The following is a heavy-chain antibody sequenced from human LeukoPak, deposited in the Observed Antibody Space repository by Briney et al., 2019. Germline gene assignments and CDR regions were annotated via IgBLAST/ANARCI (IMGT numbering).Heavy chain of an antibody. V-gene: IGHV1-8*01. CDR2: MNPNSGNT. J-gene: IGHJ6*02. Sequence: ASVKVSFTASGNTFPSYDINWVRQATGQGLEWMGWMNPNSGNTGYAPKFQGRVTMTRNTSISTAYMELSSLRAEDTAVYYCARGLVDYYYGLDVWGQGTTVTVSS. CDR1: GNTFPSYD. CDR3: ARGLVDYYYGLDV.